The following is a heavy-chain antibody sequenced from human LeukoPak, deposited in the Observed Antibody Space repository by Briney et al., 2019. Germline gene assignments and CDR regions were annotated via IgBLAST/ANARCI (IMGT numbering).Heavy chain of an antibody. CDR3: ARHSVAQLASWIDP. V-gene: IGHV5-51*01. Sequence: GESLKISCKGSGYSLSNYWIGWVRQVPGKGLEWMGMIYPGDSDTRYSPSFQGQVTISADKSISTAYLQWSSLKASDSGIYYCARHSVAQLASWIDPWGQGTLVTVSS. CDR1: GYSLSNYW. D-gene: IGHD2-21*01. CDR2: IYPGDSDT. J-gene: IGHJ5*02.